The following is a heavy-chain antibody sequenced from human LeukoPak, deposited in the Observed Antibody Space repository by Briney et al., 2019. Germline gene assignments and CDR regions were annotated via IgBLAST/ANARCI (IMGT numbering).Heavy chain of an antibody. V-gene: IGHV3-30*01. CDR3: ARIRSLRSVFNEPTVDY. CDR1: GFTLSSYA. CDR2: ISYDGSNK. Sequence: GRSLTLSCAASGFTLSSYAMHWVRQAPGKGLEWVAVISYDGSNKYYADSVKGRFTISRDNSKNTLYLQMNSLRAEDTAVYYCARIRSLRSVFNEPTVDYWGQGTLVTVSS. J-gene: IGHJ4*02. D-gene: IGHD1-1*01.